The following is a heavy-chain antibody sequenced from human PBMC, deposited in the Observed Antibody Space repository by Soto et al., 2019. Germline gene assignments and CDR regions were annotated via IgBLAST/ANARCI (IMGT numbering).Heavy chain of an antibody. Sequence: AGGSLRLSCAASGFTFSGSAMHWVRQASGKGREWVGRIRSKANSCATAYAASVKGRFTISRDDSKNTAYLQMNSLTTEDSAVYYCISTVTTFNYFDYWGQGTLVTVSS. CDR2: IRSKANSCAT. V-gene: IGHV3-73*01. CDR3: ISTVTTFNYFDY. CDR1: GFTFSGSA. D-gene: IGHD4-17*01. J-gene: IGHJ4*02.